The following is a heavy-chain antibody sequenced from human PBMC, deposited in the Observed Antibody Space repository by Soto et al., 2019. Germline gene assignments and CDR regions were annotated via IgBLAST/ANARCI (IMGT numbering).Heavy chain of an antibody. V-gene: IGHV3-49*03. D-gene: IGHD6-13*01. J-gene: IGHJ6*02. CDR1: GLPFGDYA. CDR2: IRSKAYGGTT. CDR3: TRQQDYLGYYGMDV. Sequence: GGSLRLSCTASGLPFGDYAMSWFRQAPGKGLEWVGFIRSKAYGGTTEYAASVKGRFTISRDDSKSIAYLQMNSLKTEDTAVYYCTRQQDYLGYYGMDVWGQGTTVTVS.